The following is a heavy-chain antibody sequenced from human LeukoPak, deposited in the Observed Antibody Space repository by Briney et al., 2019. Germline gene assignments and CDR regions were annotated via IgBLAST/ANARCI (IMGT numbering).Heavy chain of an antibody. D-gene: IGHD1-26*01. CDR2: ISSSGTTT. Sequence: GGSLRLSCAASGFTFSSYEMNWVRQAPGKGLEWVSYISSSGTTTHYADSVKGRFTISRDNAKHSLYLQMNSLRVENTAAYYWTRGSGSYDYWGQGALVTVSS. J-gene: IGHJ4*02. CDR1: GFTFSSYE. CDR3: TRGSGSYDY. V-gene: IGHV3-48*03.